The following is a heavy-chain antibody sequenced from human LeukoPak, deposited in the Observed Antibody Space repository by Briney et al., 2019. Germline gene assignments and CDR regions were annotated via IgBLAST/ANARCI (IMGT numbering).Heavy chain of an antibody. CDR1: GFTFSSYS. Sequence: PGGSLRLSCAASGFTFSSYSMSWVRQAPGKGLEWVSSISSSRSYIYYADSVKGRFTISRDNAKNSLYLQMTSLRAEATAIYYCARVSYVRGVTVYYFDHWGQGTLVTVSS. CDR3: ARVSYVRGVTVYYFDH. J-gene: IGHJ4*02. D-gene: IGHD3-10*02. V-gene: IGHV3-21*01. CDR2: ISSSRSYI.